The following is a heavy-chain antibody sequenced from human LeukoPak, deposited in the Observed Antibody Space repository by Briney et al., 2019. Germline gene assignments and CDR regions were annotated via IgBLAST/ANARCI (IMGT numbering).Heavy chain of an antibody. D-gene: IGHD4-17*01. Sequence: GGSLRLSCAASGFTFSSYWMGWVRQAPGKRLEWVANMNIDGSEKYYADSAKGRFTISGDNSKNTLYLQMNSLRAEDTAVYYCAKDQEGDYNFDYWGQGTLVTVSS. J-gene: IGHJ4*02. CDR1: GFTFSSYW. CDR3: AKDQEGDYNFDY. V-gene: IGHV3-7*03. CDR2: MNIDGSEK.